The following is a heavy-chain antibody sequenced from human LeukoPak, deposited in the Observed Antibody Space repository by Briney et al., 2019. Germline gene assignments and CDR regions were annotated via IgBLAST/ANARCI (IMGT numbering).Heavy chain of an antibody. J-gene: IGHJ4*02. V-gene: IGHV3-33*08. D-gene: IGHD2-15*01. CDR1: GFTFSSYG. Sequence: PGGSLRLSCAASGFTFSSYGMHWVRQAPGKGLEWVAVIWYDGSNKYYADSVKDRFTISRDNSKNTLYLQMNSLRAEDTAVYYCARDSHVVVVAAAAMVIGYWGQGTLVTVSS. CDR3: ARDSHVVVVAAAAMVIGY. CDR2: IWYDGSNK.